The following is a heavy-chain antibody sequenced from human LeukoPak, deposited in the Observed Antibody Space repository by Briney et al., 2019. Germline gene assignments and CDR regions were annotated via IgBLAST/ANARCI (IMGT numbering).Heavy chain of an antibody. CDR2: ISSSSSYT. V-gene: IGHV3-11*06. CDR3: ARDRTYYDYVWGSYPHDY. J-gene: IGHJ4*02. D-gene: IGHD3-16*02. Sequence: GGPLRLSCAASGFTFSDYYMSWIRQAPGKGLEWVSYISSSSSYTNYADSVKGRFTISRDNAKNSLYLQMNSLRAEDTAVYYCARDRTYYDYVWGSYPHDYWGQGTLVTVSS. CDR1: GFTFSDYY.